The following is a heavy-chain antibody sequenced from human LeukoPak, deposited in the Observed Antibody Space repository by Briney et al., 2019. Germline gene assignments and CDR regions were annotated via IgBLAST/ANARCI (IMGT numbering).Heavy chain of an antibody. CDR2: VNPNSGGT. D-gene: IGHD1-1*01. CDR1: GYTFTGYY. CDR3: ARGGGGVQLERRYYMNV. V-gene: IGHV1-2*02. J-gene: IGHJ6*03. Sequence: ASVKVSCKASGYTFTGYYMHWVRQAPGQGLEWMGWVNPNSGGTNYAQKFQGRVTMTRDTSISTAYMELSRLRSDDTAVYYCARGGGGVQLERRYYMNVWGKGTTVTVSS.